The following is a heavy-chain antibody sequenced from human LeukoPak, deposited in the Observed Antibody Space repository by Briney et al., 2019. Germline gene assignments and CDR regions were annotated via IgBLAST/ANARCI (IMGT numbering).Heavy chain of an antibody. D-gene: IGHD6-6*01. J-gene: IGHJ4*02. CDR3: ARGGPFPSGSSSREYYLDY. Sequence: ASVKVSCKASGYDFINYGISWVRQAPGQGLEWMGWRSIYNGNTDYKLQGRDTMTTDTSTSTAYMEVRSLRSDDTAVYYCARGGPFPSGSSSREYYLDYWGQGTLVTVSS. V-gene: IGHV1-18*01. CDR2: RSIYNGNT. CDR1: GYDFINYG.